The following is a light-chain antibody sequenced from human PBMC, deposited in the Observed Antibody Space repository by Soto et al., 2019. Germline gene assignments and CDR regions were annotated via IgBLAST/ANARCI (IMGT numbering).Light chain of an antibody. J-gene: IGLJ2*01. Sequence: QSVLTQPHSASGTPGQRVTISCSGSTSNIGNNYVYWYQQLPRTAPKLLIYRNNQRPSGVPDRFSGSKSGTSASLAISGLRSEDEADYYCAAWDDSLSGVLFGGGTKLTVL. CDR1: TSNIGNNY. V-gene: IGLV1-47*01. CDR3: AAWDDSLSGVL. CDR2: RNN.